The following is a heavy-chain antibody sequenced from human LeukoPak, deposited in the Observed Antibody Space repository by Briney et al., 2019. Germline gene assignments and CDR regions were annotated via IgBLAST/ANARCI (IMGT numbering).Heavy chain of an antibody. Sequence: VASVKVSCKASGYTFTGYSMHWVRQAPGQRLEWMGWINPNSGGTNYARKLQGRVTMTTDTSTNTAYMELRSLRSDDAAVYYCARGGYGPTYFDYWGQGTLVTVSS. J-gene: IGHJ4*02. D-gene: IGHD5-18*01. CDR1: GYTFTGYS. CDR2: INPNSGGT. CDR3: ARGGYGPTYFDY. V-gene: IGHV1-2*02.